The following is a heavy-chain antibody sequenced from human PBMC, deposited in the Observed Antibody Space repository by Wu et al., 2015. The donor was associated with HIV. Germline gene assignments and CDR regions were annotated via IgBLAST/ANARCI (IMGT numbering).Heavy chain of an antibody. V-gene: IGHV1-69*05. CDR1: GGIFSSSA. Sequence: QVQLVQSGAEMKKPGSSVKVSCKTSGGIFSSSAIAWVRQAPGQGLEWMGVIIPIFGAPLYAQKFQGRVTITTDESTSTAYMNLGSLRSEDTAVYYCARVYSSTWYDAFDIWGQGTMVTVSS. CDR2: IIPIFGAP. J-gene: IGHJ3*02. D-gene: IGHD6-13*01. CDR3: ARVYSSTWYDAFDI.